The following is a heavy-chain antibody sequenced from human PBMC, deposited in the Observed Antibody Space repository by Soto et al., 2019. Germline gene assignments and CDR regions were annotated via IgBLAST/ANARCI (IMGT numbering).Heavy chain of an antibody. CDR1: GGSLTNYF. Sequence: QVQLQESGPGLVEPSETLSLTCTVSGGSLTNYFWTWIRQSPGKGLEWIAYIRYSGKTDYNPSLKSRVTISLDTPKNQFSLKLTSVTAADTAMYYCARFQDTVVTPFDSWGQGTMVIVSS. D-gene: IGHD2-21*02. CDR2: IRYSGKT. V-gene: IGHV4-59*01. J-gene: IGHJ3*01. CDR3: ARFQDTVVTPFDS.